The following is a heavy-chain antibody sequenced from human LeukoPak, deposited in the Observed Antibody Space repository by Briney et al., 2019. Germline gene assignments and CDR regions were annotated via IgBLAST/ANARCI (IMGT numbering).Heavy chain of an antibody. D-gene: IGHD2-2*01. V-gene: IGHV3-23*01. CDR1: GFTFSSYA. CDR2: ISGSGGST. J-gene: IGHJ4*02. CDR3: AKEGQYQLLYFDY. Sequence: AGGSLRLSCAASGFTFSSYAMSWVRQAPGKGLEWVSAISGSGGSTYYADSVKGRFTNSRDNSKNTLYLQMNSLRAEDTAVYYCAKEGQYQLLYFDYWGQGTLVTVSS.